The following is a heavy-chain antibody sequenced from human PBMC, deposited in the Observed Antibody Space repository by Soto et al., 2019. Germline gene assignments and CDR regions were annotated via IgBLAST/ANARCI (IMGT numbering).Heavy chain of an antibody. CDR2: INPNSGGT. Sequence: VASVKVSCKASGYTFTGYYMHWVRQAPGQGLEWMGWINPNSGGTNYAQKFQGWVTMTRDTSISTAYMELSRLRSDDTAVYYCARGDTMVRGVSIYYYYYGMDVWGQGTTVTVSS. J-gene: IGHJ6*02. D-gene: IGHD3-10*01. CDR3: ARGDTMVRGVSIYYYYYGMDV. CDR1: GYTFTGYY. V-gene: IGHV1-2*04.